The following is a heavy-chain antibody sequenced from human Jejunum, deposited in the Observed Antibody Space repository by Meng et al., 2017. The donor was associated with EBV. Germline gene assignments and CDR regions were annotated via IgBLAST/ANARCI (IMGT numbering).Heavy chain of an antibody. J-gene: IGHJ5*02. D-gene: IGHD5-12*01. CDR3: ATSMSGYSYGYS. V-gene: IGHV4-4*02. CDR1: SGSIRSLNW. Sequence: VKLQGSGQGLVKPSGTLPLTCSVSSGSIRSLNWWSWVRQSPGKGLEWIGEIYYTGRTNYNPSLKSRVSMSIDKSKNQFSLNLNSVTVADTAVYYCATSMSGYSYGYSWGQGTLVTVSS. CDR2: IYYTGRT.